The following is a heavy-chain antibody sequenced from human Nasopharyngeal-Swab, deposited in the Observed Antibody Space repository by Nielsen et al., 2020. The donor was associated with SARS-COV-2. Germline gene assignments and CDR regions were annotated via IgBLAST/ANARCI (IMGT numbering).Heavy chain of an antibody. CDR2: MNPNSGNT. J-gene: IGHJ6*03. Sequence: WVRQAPGQGLEWMGWMNPNSGNTGYAQKFQGRVTMTRNTSISTAYMELSSLRSEDTAVYYCARGFIVATIFHYYYYLDCWGKGTTVTVSS. CDR3: ARGFIVATIFHYYYYLDC. V-gene: IGHV1-8*01. D-gene: IGHD5-12*01.